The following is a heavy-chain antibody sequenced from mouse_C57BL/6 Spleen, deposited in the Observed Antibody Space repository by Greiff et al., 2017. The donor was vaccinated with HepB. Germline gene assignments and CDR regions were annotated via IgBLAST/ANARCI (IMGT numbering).Heavy chain of an antibody. D-gene: IGHD2-14*01. CDR3: ARRGVRRGIDY. CDR1: GYTFTSYW. V-gene: IGHV1-52*01. Sequence: QVQLQQPGAELVRPGSSVKLSCKASGYTFTSYWMHWVKQRPIQGLEWIGNIDPSDSETHYNQKFKDKATLTGDKSSSTAYMQLSSLTSEDSAVYYCARRGVRRGIDYWGQGTTLTVSS. J-gene: IGHJ2*01. CDR2: IDPSDSET.